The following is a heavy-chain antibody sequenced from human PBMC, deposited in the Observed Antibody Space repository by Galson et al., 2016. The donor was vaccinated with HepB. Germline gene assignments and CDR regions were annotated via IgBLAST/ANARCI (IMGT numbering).Heavy chain of an antibody. CDR1: GFIFRDYY. J-gene: IGHJ4*02. CDR3: TRTGLGDFDY. V-gene: IGHV3-72*01. CDR2: TRNRARSYTT. Sequence: SLRLSCAATGFIFRDYYMDWVRQAPGKGLEWVGRTRNRARSYTTDYVASVKGGFTISRDNSKSSVYLHMDGLKPEDTAIYYCTRTGLGDFDYWGRGTLVTVSS.